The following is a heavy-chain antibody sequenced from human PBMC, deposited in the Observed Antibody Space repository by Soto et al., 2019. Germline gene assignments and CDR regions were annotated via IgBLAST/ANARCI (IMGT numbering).Heavy chain of an antibody. J-gene: IGHJ3*02. CDR2: IYYSGST. V-gene: IGHV4-31*03. D-gene: IGHD3-22*01. CDR3: ARRVDHYDSSGDANDI. Sequence: QVQLQESGPGLVKPSQTLSLTCTVSGGSISSGGYYWSWIRQHPGKGLEWIGYIYYSGSTSYNPSLKSRVTMSVDTSKNEFSLKLTSVTAADTAVYYCARRVDHYDSSGDANDIWGQGTMVTVSS. CDR1: GGSISSGGYY.